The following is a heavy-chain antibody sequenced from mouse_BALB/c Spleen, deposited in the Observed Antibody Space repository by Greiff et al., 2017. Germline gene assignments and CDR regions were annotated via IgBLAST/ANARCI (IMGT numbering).Heavy chain of an antibody. CDR2: ILPGSGST. J-gene: IGHJ1*01. CDR1: GYTFSSYW. CDR3: ARRGVHWYFDV. Sequence: VKLMESGAELMKPGASVKISCKATGYTFSSYWIEWVKQRPGHGLEWIGEILPGSGSTNYNEKFKGKATFTADTSSNTAYMQLSSLTSEDSAVYYCARRGVHWYFDVWGAGTTVTVSS. V-gene: IGHV1-9*01.